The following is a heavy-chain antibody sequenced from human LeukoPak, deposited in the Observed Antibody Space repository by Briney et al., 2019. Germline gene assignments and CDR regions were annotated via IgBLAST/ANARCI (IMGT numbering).Heavy chain of an antibody. V-gene: IGHV3-23*01. D-gene: IGHD3-22*01. Sequence: PGGSLRLSCAASGFTFSNYAMTWVRQAPGKGLEWVSGISASGGSTNYADSVRGRFTISRDNSKNTLYLQMNSLRVEDTAIYYCAKCYYYDSSGYYYPDYWGQGTLVTVSS. CDR2: ISASGGST. CDR3: AKCYYYDSSGYYYPDY. CDR1: GFTFSNYA. J-gene: IGHJ4*02.